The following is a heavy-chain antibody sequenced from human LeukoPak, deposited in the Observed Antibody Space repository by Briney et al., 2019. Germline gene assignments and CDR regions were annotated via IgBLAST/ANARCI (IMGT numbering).Heavy chain of an antibody. CDR2: IIPIFGTA. V-gene: IGHV1-69*01. CDR1: GGTFSSYA. Sequence: GASVTASCTASGGTFSSYAISWVRRAPGQGLEWMGGIIPIFGTANYAQKFQGRVTITADESTSTAYMELSSLRSEDTAVYYCASPTDSGSYWAFDYWGQGTLVTVSS. CDR3: ASPTDSGSYWAFDY. D-gene: IGHD1-26*01. J-gene: IGHJ4*02.